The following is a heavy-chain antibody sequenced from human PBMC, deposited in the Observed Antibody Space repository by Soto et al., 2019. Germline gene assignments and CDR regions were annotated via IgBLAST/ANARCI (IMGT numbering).Heavy chain of an antibody. CDR3: ARGGSNDWQVALDI. CDR2: IYTSGST. Sequence: SETLSLTCTGSGVSNRNSSYYWSWILHTAGKGLEWIGRIYTSGSTNYNPSLKSRVTMSVDTSKNQFSLKLSSVTAADTAVYYCARGGSNDWQVALDIWGQGTMVTVSS. D-gene: IGHD3-9*01. CDR1: GVSNRNSSYY. V-gene: IGHV4-61*02. J-gene: IGHJ3*02.